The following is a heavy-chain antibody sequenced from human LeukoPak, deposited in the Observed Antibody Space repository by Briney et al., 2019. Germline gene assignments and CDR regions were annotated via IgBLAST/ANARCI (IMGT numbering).Heavy chain of an antibody. J-gene: IGHJ6*03. D-gene: IGHD1-26*01. V-gene: IGHV4-61*05. CDR3: ARVSSGSYSYYYYYMDV. CDR2: IYYSGST. Sequence: PSETLSLTCTVSGGSISSSSYYWGWIRQPPGKGLEWIGYIYYSGSTNYNSSLKSRVTISVDTSKNQFSLKLSSVTAADTAVYYCARVSSGSYSYYYYYMDVWGKGTTVTVSS. CDR1: GGSISSSSYY.